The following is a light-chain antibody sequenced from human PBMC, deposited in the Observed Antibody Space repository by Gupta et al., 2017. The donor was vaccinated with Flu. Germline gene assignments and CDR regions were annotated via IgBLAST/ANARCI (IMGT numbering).Light chain of an antibody. CDR1: STNMGSNT. CDR2: NNN. J-gene: IGLJ3*02. CDR3: ASGDDSGNCGV. Sequence: TVSITGTSTNMGSNTVNWYQQIPRTAPKLLIYNNNLRPSGVPERFSGSKSGTTATLTISGLQAEDEADYYCASGDDSGNCGVFGRGTKLTVL. V-gene: IGLV1-44*01.